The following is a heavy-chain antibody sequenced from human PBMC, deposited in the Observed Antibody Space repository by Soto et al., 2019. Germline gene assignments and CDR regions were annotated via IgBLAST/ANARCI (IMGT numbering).Heavy chain of an antibody. CDR3: VKDFITMIVVVTPSSYGMDV. CDR1: GFTFSSYA. Sequence: PGGSLRLSCAASGFTFSSYAMSWVRQAPGKGLEWVSAISGSGGSTYYADSVKGRFTISRDNSKNTLYLQMNSLRAEDTAVYYCVKDFITMIVVVTPSSYGMDVLGQGTTITVSS. V-gene: IGHV3-23*01. D-gene: IGHD3-22*01. J-gene: IGHJ6*01. CDR2: ISGSGGST.